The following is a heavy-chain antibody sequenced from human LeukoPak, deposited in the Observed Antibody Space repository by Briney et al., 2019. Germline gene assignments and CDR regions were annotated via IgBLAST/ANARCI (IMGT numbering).Heavy chain of an antibody. CDR3: ATGKLRILDYYYYGMDV. CDR1: GYTRTELS. CDR2: FDPEDGET. Sequence: ASVKVSCKVSGYTRTELSMHWVRQAPGKGLEWMGGFDPEDGETIYAQKFQGRVTMTEDTSTDTAYMELSSLRSEDTAVYYCATGKLRILDYYYYGMDVWGQGTTVTVSS. V-gene: IGHV1-24*01. D-gene: IGHD2-15*01. J-gene: IGHJ6*02.